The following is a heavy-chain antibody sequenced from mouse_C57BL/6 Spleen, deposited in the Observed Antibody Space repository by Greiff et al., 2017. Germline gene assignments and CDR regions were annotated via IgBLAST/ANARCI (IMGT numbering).Heavy chain of an antibody. CDR1: GFTFSDYY. D-gene: IGHD2-1*01. CDR2: INYDGSST. Sequence: EVMLVESEGGLVQPGSSMKLSCTASGFTFSDYYMAWVRQVPEKGLEWVANINYDGSSTYYLDSLKSRFIISRDNAKNILYLQMSSLKSEDTATYYCARSTMPYYYAMDYWGQGTSVTVSS. J-gene: IGHJ4*01. CDR3: ARSTMPYYYAMDY. V-gene: IGHV5-16*01.